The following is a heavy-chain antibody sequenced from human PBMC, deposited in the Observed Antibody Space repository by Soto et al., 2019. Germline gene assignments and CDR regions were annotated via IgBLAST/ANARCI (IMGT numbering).Heavy chain of an antibody. Sequence: ASVKVSCKASGFTFTSSAMQWVRQARGQRLEWIGWIVVGSGNTNYAQKFQERVTITRDMSTSTAYMELSSLRSEDTAVYYCAADPTYYYDSSGYYYANYWGQGTLVTVS. V-gene: IGHV1-58*02. J-gene: IGHJ4*02. CDR1: GFTFTSSA. CDR2: IVVGSGNT. D-gene: IGHD3-22*01. CDR3: AADPTYYYDSSGYYYANY.